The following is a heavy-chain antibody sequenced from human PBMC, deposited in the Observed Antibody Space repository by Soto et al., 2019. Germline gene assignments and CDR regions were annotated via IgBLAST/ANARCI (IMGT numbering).Heavy chain of an antibody. CDR1: GFTFSDST. CDR2: IRSEVYSYAT. CDR3: SRCSGSSCMDV. Sequence: EVQLVESGGGLVQPGGSLKVSCAASGFTFSDSTIHWVRQASGKGLEWVGRIRSEVYSYATVCAASVKDRFTISRDDSKNTAYLQMNSLKIEDPAVYYCSRCSGSSCMDVWGQGTTVTVSS. D-gene: IGHD3-10*02. V-gene: IGHV3-73*02. J-gene: IGHJ6*02.